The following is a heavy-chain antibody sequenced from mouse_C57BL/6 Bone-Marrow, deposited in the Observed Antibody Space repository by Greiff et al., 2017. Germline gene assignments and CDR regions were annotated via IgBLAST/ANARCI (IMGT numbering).Heavy chain of an antibody. D-gene: IGHD2-3*01. J-gene: IGHJ3*01. CDR1: GYSFTSYY. CDR2: IYPGSGDT. Sequence: VQLQQSGPELVRPGASVKISCTASGYSFTSYYIHWVKQRPGQGLEWIGWIYPGSGDTKYNAKFQGKATLTADTSSTTAYMQLSSLTSEDAAVYYCSRSMVRVTWFAYWGQGTLGTVSA. CDR3: SRSMVRVTWFAY. V-gene: IGHV1-66*01.